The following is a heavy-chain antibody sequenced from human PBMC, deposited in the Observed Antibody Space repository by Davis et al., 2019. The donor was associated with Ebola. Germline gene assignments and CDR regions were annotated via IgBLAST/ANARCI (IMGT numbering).Heavy chain of an antibody. D-gene: IGHD6-13*01. V-gene: IGHV4-4*02. Sequence: MPSETLSLTCAVSGGSIRSSNWWSWVRQPPGKGLEWIGEIYHSGSTNYNPSLKSRVTISVDTSKNQFSLKLSSVTAADTAVYYCAKLAAAGYWYFDLWGRGTLVTVSS. CDR2: IYHSGST. CDR3: AKLAAAGYWYFDL. J-gene: IGHJ2*01. CDR1: GGSIRSSNW.